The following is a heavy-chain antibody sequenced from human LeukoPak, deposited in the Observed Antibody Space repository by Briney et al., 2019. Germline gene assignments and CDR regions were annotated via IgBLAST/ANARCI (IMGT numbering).Heavy chain of an antibody. J-gene: IGHJ4*02. CDR2: IPYSGSNK. V-gene: IGHV3-30*04. Sequence: GGSLRLSCAASGFTFSTYAMHWVRQASGKGLEWVAVIPYSGSNKYYADSVKGRFTISRENSKNRLYLQMNSLRAEDTAVYYCARAEGYGGELDSWGQGTLVTVSS. CDR1: GFTFSTYA. D-gene: IGHD4-23*01. CDR3: ARAEGYGGELDS.